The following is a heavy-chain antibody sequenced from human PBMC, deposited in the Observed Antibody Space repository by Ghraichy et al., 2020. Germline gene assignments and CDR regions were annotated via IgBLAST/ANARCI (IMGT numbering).Heavy chain of an antibody. CDR1: GFTVSSYY. J-gene: IGHJ4*02. D-gene: IGHD3-22*01. CDR3: ARDTLIGYYFEN. Sequence: GESLNISCAASGFTVSSYYMSWVRQAPGKGLEWVSIIYSGGTTVFADSVKGRFTISRDDSKNTLYLQMNSLRAEDTAVYYCARDTLIGYYFENWGQGTLVTVSS. CDR2: IYSGGTT. V-gene: IGHV3-53*01.